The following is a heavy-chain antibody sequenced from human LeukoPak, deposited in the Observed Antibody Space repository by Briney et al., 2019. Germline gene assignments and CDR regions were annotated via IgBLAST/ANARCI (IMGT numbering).Heavy chain of an antibody. CDR2: IYSGGST. Sequence: GGSLRLSCAASGFTVSSNYMSWVRQAPGKGLEWVSVIYSGGSTYYADSVKGRFTISRDNSKNTLYLQMNSLRAEDTAVYYCARSGGRLWFGPSYMDVWGKGTTVTISS. J-gene: IGHJ6*03. CDR3: ARSGGRLWFGPSYMDV. CDR1: GFTVSSNY. V-gene: IGHV3-53*01. D-gene: IGHD3-10*01.